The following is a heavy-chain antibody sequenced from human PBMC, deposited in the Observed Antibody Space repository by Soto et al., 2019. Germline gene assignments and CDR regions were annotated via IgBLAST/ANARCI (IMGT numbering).Heavy chain of an antibody. D-gene: IGHD2-21*02. J-gene: IGHJ4*02. Sequence: SVKVSCKASGGDFRTSDIAWVRQVPGEGLEYMGVIRVFFDTTNYDQKFKPRVTITADKSTRATYMDLSSLTSDDTAVYYCARGSPDFTFDYWGQGTLVTVSS. CDR1: GGDFRTSD. CDR3: ARGSPDFTFDY. V-gene: IGHV1-69*06. CDR2: IRVFFDTT.